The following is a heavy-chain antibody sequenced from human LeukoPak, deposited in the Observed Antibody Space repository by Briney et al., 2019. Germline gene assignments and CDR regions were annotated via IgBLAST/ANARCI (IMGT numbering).Heavy chain of an antibody. CDR3: ARAYGGNAAWYFDL. Sequence: PGGSLRLSCAASGFTVSSNYMSWVRQPPGKGLECIGEINHSGSTNYNPSLKSRVTISVDTSKNQFSLKLSSVTAADTAVYYCARAYGGNAAWYFDLWGRGTLVTVSS. V-gene: IGHV4-34*01. CDR1: GFTVSSNY. CDR2: INHSGST. D-gene: IGHD4-23*01. J-gene: IGHJ2*01.